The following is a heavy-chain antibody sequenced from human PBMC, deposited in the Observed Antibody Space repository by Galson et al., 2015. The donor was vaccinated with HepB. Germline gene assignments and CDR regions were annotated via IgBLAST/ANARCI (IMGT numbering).Heavy chain of an antibody. D-gene: IGHD5-18*01. J-gene: IGHJ4*02. CDR3: ARGRGYSYGYWVPDGDSYHFDY. CDR2: IYYGGST. CDR1: GGSISSSSYY. Sequence: LSLTCTVSGGSISSSSYYWGWIRQPPGKGLEWIGSIYYGGSTYYNPSLKSRVTISVDTSKNQFSLKLSSVTAADTAVYYCARGRGYSYGYWVPDGDSYHFDYWGQGTLVTVSS. V-gene: IGHV4-39*01.